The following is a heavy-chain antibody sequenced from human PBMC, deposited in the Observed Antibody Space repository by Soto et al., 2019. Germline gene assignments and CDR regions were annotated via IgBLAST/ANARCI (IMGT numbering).Heavy chain of an antibody. CDR1: GYTFTSYG. D-gene: IGHD3-22*01. CDR2: ISAYNGNT. J-gene: IGHJ4*02. V-gene: IGHV1-18*01. Sequence: GASVKVSCKASGYTFTSYGISWVRQAPGQGLEWMGWISAYNGNTNYAQKLQGRVTMTTDTSTSTAYMELRSLRSDDTAVYYCARFRPDSHYYDSSGFYEFDYWGQGTLVTVSS. CDR3: ARFRPDSHYYDSSGFYEFDY.